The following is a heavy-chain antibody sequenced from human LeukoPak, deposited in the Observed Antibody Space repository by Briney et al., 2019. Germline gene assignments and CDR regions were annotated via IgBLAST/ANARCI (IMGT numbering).Heavy chain of an antibody. CDR3: ARASHDYGDYSHFDY. D-gene: IGHD4-17*01. CDR2: IYHSGST. Sequence: SETLSLTCTVSGGSISSYYWSWIRQPPGKGLEWIGEIYHSGSTNYNPSLKTRVTISVDKPKNQFSLKLSSVTAADTAVYYCARASHDYGDYSHFDYWGQGTLVTVSS. J-gene: IGHJ4*02. CDR1: GGSISSYY. V-gene: IGHV4-59*12.